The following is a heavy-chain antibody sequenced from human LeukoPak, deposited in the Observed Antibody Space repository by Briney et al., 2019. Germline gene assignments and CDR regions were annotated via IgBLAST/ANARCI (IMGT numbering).Heavy chain of an antibody. Sequence: ASVKVSCKASGYTFTSYDINWVRQATGQWLEWMGWMSPNSGNTGYAQKFQGRVTITRNTSISTAYMELSSLRSEDTAVYYCARGGYNNWNDAGWFDPWGQGTLVTVSS. CDR3: ARGGYNNWNDAGWFDP. CDR2: MSPNSGNT. J-gene: IGHJ5*02. CDR1: GYTFTSYD. D-gene: IGHD1-20*01. V-gene: IGHV1-8*03.